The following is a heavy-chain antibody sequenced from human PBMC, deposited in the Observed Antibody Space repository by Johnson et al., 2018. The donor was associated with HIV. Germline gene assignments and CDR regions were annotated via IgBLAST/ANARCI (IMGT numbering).Heavy chain of an antibody. D-gene: IGHD1-26*01. CDR3: ARDLRVGAIDAFDI. J-gene: IGHJ3*02. V-gene: IGHV3-7*03. CDR2: IKQDGSEK. Sequence: VQLVESGGGLVQPGGSLRLSCEVSGFTFSSYWMSWVRQAPGRGLEWVANIKQDGSEKYYVDSVKGRFTISRDNAKNSLYLQMNSLRAEDTAIYYCARDLRVGAIDAFDIWGQGTMVTVSS. CDR1: GFTFSSYW.